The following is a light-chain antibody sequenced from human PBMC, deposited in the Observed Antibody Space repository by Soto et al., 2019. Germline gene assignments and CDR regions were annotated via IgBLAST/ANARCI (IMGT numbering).Light chain of an antibody. CDR3: QHPYT. CDR2: DAS. CDR1: QSVSSY. V-gene: IGKV3-11*01. Sequence: IVLTQSPATLSLSPGERATLSCRASQSVSSYLAWYQQKPGQAPRLLIYDASNRATGIPARFSGSGSGTDFTLTISSLEPEDFAVYYCQHPYTFGPGTKVDIK. J-gene: IGKJ3*01.